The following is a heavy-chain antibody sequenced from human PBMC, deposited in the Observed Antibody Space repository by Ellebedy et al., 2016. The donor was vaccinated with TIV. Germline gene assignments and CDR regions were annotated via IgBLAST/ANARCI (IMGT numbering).Heavy chain of an antibody. CDR2: IYYSGST. D-gene: IGHD6-6*01. CDR1: GGSISSSSYY. Sequence: MPSETLSLTCTVSGGSISSSSYYWGWIRQPPGKGLEWIGSIYYSGSTYYNPSLKSRVTISVDTSKNQFSLKLSSVTAADTAVYYCTRGAWQLVRGWFDPWGQGTLVSVSS. CDR3: TRGAWQLVRGWFDP. V-gene: IGHV4-39*01. J-gene: IGHJ5*02.